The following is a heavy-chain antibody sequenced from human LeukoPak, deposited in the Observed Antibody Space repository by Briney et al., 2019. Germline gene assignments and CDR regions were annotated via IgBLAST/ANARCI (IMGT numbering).Heavy chain of an antibody. CDR2: IYPGDSDT. Sequence: GESLKISCKVSGYSFINYWIGWVRQLPGKGLEWMGIIYPGDSDTRYSPSFQGQVTISADKSISTAYLQWSSLKASDTATYYCARLMYYYDSSAPFDIWGQGTMVTVSS. D-gene: IGHD3-22*01. CDR3: ARLMYYYDSSAPFDI. J-gene: IGHJ3*02. V-gene: IGHV5-51*01. CDR1: GYSFINYW.